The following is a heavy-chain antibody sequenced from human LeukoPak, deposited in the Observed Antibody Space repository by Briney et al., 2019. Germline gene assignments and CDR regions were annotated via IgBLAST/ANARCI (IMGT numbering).Heavy chain of an antibody. CDR2: ISSSSSYI. CDR1: GFTVSSNE. V-gene: IGHV3-21*01. CDR3: ARAQYSSGWYIIFDWFDP. Sequence: GGSLRLSCAASGFTVSSNEMSWVRQAPGKGLEWVSSISSSSSYIYYADSVKGRFTISRDNAKNSLYLQMNSLRAEDTAVYYCARAQYSSGWYIIFDWFDPWGQGTLVTVSS. D-gene: IGHD6-19*01. J-gene: IGHJ5*02.